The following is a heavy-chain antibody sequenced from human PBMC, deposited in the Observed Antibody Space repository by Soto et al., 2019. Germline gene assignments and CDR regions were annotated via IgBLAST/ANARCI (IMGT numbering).Heavy chain of an antibody. J-gene: IGHJ3*02. CDR3: ASSAPSNDAFDI. CDR1: GGTFSSYT. CDR2: IIPILGIA. Sequence: QVQLVQSGAEVKKPGSSVKVSCKASGGTFSSYTISWVRQAPGQGLEWMGRIIPILGIANYAQKFQGRVKITADKSTSTAYMELSSLRAEDTAVYYCASSAPSNDAFDIWGQGTMVTVSS. V-gene: IGHV1-69*02.